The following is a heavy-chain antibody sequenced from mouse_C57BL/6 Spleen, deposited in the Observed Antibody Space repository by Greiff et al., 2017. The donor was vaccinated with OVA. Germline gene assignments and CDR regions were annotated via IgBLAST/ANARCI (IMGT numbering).Heavy chain of an antibody. CDR2: IYPGSGNT. D-gene: IGHD1-2*01. CDR3: ARGFITTVNAMDY. V-gene: IGHV1-66*01. Sequence: VQLQESGPELVKPGASVKISCKASGYSFTSYYIHWVKQRPGQGLEWIGWIYPGSGNTKYNEKFKGKATLTADTSSSTAYMQLSSLTSEDSAVYYCARGFITTVNAMDYWGQGTSVTVSS. CDR1: GYSFTSYY. J-gene: IGHJ4*01.